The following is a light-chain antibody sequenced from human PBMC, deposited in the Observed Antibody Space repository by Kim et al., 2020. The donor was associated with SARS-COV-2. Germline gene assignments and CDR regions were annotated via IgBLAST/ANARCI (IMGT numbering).Light chain of an antibody. Sequence: PGKSAKITCEVYNNGSNSVHWYQKQSGQAPVLVMYFDSERPAVIPERFYASESGNTATLTINKVEAGDEADYYCQVWDTSSDYQYVFGTGTKVTVL. V-gene: IGLV3-21*04. CDR3: QVWDTSSDYQYV. CDR1: NNGSNS. J-gene: IGLJ1*01. CDR2: FDS.